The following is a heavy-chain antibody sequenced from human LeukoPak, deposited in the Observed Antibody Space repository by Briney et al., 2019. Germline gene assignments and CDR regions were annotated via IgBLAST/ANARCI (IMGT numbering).Heavy chain of an antibody. CDR2: ISSSSSYI. J-gene: IGHJ3*02. CDR1: GFTFSSFS. CDR3: ARDGEGGYDSNAFDI. D-gene: IGHD5-12*01. V-gene: IGHV3-21*01. Sequence: GGSLRLSCAASGFTFSSFSMNWVRQPPGKGLEWVSSISSSSSYIYYADSVKGRFTISRDNAKNSLYLQMNSLRAEDTAVYYCARDGEGGYDSNAFDIWGQGTMVTVSS.